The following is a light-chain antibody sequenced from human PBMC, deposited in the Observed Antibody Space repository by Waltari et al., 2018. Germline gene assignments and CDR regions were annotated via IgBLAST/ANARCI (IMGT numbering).Light chain of an antibody. Sequence: ETVMTQSPATLSVSPGERVIPSCRASDNIYKNLAWYRQKPGQAPKLLIFGTSTRATGIPARFSGSGSGTDYTLTISSLQSEDFAVYFCQQYNHWPLAFGGGTNIEIK. J-gene: IGKJ4*01. CDR1: DNIYKN. CDR2: GTS. V-gene: IGKV3-15*01. CDR3: QQYNHWPLA.